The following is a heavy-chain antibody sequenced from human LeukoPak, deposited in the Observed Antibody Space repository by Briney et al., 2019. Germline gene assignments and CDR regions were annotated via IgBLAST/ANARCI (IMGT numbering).Heavy chain of an antibody. CDR3: ARGQGSELLWFGELRLEFDY. CDR1: GGSFSGYY. J-gene: IGHJ4*02. CDR2: INHSGST. Sequence: SETLSLTCAVYGGSFSGYYWSWLRQPPGKGLEWIGEINHSGSTNYNPSLKSRVTISVDTSKNQFSLKLSSVTAADTAVYYCARGQGSELLWFGELRLEFDYWGQGTLVTVSS. V-gene: IGHV4-34*01. D-gene: IGHD3-10*01.